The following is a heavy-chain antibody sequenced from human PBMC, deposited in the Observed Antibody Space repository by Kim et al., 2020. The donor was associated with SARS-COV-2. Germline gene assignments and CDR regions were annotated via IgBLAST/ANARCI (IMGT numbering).Heavy chain of an antibody. Sequence: YPDSVKGRFTISRGNSKNTLYLQMNSLRAEDTAVYYCARTIYGDYAYYFDYWGQVTLVTVSS. V-gene: IGHV3-66*01. D-gene: IGHD4-17*01. CDR3: ARTIYGDYAYYFDY. J-gene: IGHJ4*02.